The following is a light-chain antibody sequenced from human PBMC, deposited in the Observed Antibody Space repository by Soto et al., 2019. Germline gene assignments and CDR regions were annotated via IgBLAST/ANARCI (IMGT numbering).Light chain of an antibody. J-gene: IGKJ1*01. CDR1: QSVSSSY. CDR3: QQYGSSPT. CDR2: GAS. Sequence: EIVLTQSPGTLSLSPGERATLSCRASQSVSSSYLAWYQQKPGQAPRLLIYGASSRATDIPDRFSGSGSGTEFTLTISRLEPEDFAVYYCQQYGSSPTFGQGTKVAIK. V-gene: IGKV3-20*01.